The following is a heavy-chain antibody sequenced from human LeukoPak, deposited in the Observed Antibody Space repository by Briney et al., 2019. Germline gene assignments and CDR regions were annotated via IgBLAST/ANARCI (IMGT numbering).Heavy chain of an antibody. CDR3: AKDRSSGLIIQEFDY. J-gene: IGHJ4*02. CDR2: ISGSGGST. CDR1: GFTFSSYA. V-gene: IGHV3-23*01. D-gene: IGHD6-19*01. Sequence: HPGGSLRLSCAASGFTFSSYAMSWVRQAPGKGLEWVSAISGSGGSTYYADSVKGRFTISRDNSKNTLYLQMNSLRAEDTAVYYCAKDRSSGLIIQEFDYWGQGTLVTVSS.